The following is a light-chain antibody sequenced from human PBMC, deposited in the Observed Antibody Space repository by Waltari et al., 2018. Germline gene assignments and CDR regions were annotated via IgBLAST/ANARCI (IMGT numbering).Light chain of an antibody. CDR2: ITN. Sequence: TVVTQEPSLSVSPGGTVTLTCGLSSGSVSTSNYPSWYQQTPGQAPRTLIYITNTRPSGVPDRFSGSILGNKVALTITGAQADDESDYYCLVYMGSGIWVFGGGTRLTVL. J-gene: IGLJ2*01. CDR3: LVYMGSGIWV. V-gene: IGLV8-61*01. CDR1: SGSVSTSNY.